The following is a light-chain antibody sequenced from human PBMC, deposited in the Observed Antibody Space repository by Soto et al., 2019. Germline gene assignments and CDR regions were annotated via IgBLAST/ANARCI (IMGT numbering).Light chain of an antibody. J-gene: IGKJ1*01. Sequence: DIQLTQSPSFLSASVGDRVTITCRASQGFSSDLAWYQQKPGKAPKLLIYAASTLQSGVPSRFSGSGSGTEFTLTIITLQPEDFATYYCQQRNSYPRTFGQGTKVEIK. CDR3: QQRNSYPRT. V-gene: IGKV1-9*01. CDR2: AAS. CDR1: QGFSSD.